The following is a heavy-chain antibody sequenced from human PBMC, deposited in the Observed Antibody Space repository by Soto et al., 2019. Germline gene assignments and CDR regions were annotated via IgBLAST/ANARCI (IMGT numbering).Heavy chain of an antibody. D-gene: IGHD3-3*01. CDR2: IKQDGSEK. CDR3: ARELRFLEWPLADAFDI. V-gene: IGHV3-7*03. CDR1: GFTFSSYW. Sequence: QSGGSLRLSCAASGFTFSSYWMSWVRQAPGKGLEWVANIKQDGSEKYYVDSVKGRFTISRDNAKNSLYLQMNSLRAEDTAVYYCARELRFLEWPLADAFDIWGQGTMVTVSS. J-gene: IGHJ3*02.